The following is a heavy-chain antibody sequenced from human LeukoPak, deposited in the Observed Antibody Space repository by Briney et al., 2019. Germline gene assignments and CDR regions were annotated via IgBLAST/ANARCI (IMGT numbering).Heavy chain of an antibody. Sequence: ASVKVSCKAFGYSFRSYAIHWVRQAPGQGLEWMGWINAANGNTKYSQKFQDRVTITRDTSASTAYMELSSLRSEDTTVYYCAREGVITFGGVVVIGSQFDYWGQGTLVTVSS. CDR2: INAANGNT. CDR1: GYSFRSYA. J-gene: IGHJ4*02. V-gene: IGHV1-3*01. D-gene: IGHD3-16*02. CDR3: AREGVITFGGVVVIGSQFDY.